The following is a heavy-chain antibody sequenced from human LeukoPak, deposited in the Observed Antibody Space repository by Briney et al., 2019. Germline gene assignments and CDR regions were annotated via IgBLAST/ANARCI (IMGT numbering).Heavy chain of an antibody. D-gene: IGHD5-12*01. CDR3: ARSGFFWGLDL. Sequence: GASVKVSCKASGYTFTGCYMHWLRQAPGQGLEWMGWIHPNSDSSSYSQKFQDRVTMTRDTAINTDYLELSRLTSDDTAVYYCARSGFFWGLDLWGQGTLVTVSS. J-gene: IGHJ5*02. V-gene: IGHV1-2*02. CDR2: IHPNSDSS. CDR1: GYTFTGCY.